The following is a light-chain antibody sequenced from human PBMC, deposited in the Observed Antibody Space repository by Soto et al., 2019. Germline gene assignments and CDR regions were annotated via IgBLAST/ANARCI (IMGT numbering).Light chain of an antibody. CDR2: SAS. CDR1: QSVSSN. Sequence: EIVMTQSPATLSVSPGERATLSCRASQSVSSNLAWYQQKPGQAPRLLIYSASTRATGIPARFSGSGSGTEFTLTISSLQSEDFAVYYCQQYNNWPRNTFGQGTKLEIK. J-gene: IGKJ2*01. V-gene: IGKV3-15*01. CDR3: QQYNNWPRNT.